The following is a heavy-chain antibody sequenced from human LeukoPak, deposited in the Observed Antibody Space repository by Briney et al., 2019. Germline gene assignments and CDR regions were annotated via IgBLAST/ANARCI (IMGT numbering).Heavy chain of an antibody. V-gene: IGHV5-51*01. CDR2: IYPGDSET. CDR3: ARRSKEDAFDI. Sequence: GESLKISCKGSGYSFTSYWIGWVRQMPGKGPEWMGIIYPGDSETRYSPSFQGQVTISADKSISTAYLQWSSLKASDTAMYYCARRSKEDAFDIWGQGTMVTVSS. CDR1: GYSFTSYW. J-gene: IGHJ3*02.